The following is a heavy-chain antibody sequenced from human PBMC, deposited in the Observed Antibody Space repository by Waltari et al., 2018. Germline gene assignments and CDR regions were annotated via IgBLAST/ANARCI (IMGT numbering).Heavy chain of an antibody. D-gene: IGHD5-12*01. Sequence: QVQLQQWGAGLLKPSETLSLTCAVYGGSFSGYYWSWIRQPPGKGLEWIGEINHSGSTNYNPSLKSRVTISVDTSKNQFSLKLSSVTAADTAVYYCARAVRLWWLQFPPYFDYWGQGTLVTVSS. CDR1: GGSFSGYY. J-gene: IGHJ4*02. V-gene: IGHV4-34*01. CDR2: INHSGST. CDR3: ARAVRLWWLQFPPYFDY.